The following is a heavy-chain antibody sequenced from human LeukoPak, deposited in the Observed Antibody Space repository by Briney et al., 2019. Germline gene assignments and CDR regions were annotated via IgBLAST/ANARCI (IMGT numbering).Heavy chain of an antibody. V-gene: IGHV3-74*01. CDR3: ARDCSSTSCYVFWEPGYGMDV. J-gene: IGHJ6*02. CDR2: INRDGSST. D-gene: IGHD2-2*01. Sequence: GGSLRLSCAASGFTFRSYWMHWVRQAPGKGLVWVSRINRDGSSTNYADSVKGRFTISRDNAKNSLYLQMNSLRAEDTAVYYCARDCSSTSCYVFWEPGYGMDVWGQGTTVTVSS. CDR1: GFTFRSYW.